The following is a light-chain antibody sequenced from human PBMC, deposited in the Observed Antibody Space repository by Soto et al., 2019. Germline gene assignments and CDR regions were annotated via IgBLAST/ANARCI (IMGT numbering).Light chain of an antibody. V-gene: IGKV3-20*01. Sequence: EIVLTQSPGTLSLSPGERATLSCRTSQSVRSNYLAWYQQKPGQAPRLLIYDASRRATGIPDRFSGSGSGTDFTLTISRLEPEDFSVYYCQQYGSSPYTFGLGTKLEIK. CDR1: QSVRSNY. CDR2: DAS. J-gene: IGKJ2*01. CDR3: QQYGSSPYT.